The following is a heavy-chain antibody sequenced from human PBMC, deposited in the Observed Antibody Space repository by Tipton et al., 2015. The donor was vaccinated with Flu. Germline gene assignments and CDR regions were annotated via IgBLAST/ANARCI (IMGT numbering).Heavy chain of an antibody. CDR2: IRYDGSNK. CDR3: AKEEGYCSSTSCQITYYYYGMDV. CDR1: GFTFSSYG. J-gene: IGHJ6*02. D-gene: IGHD2-2*01. V-gene: IGHV3-30*02. Sequence: GSLRLSCAASGFTFSSYGMHWVRQAPGKGLEWVAFIRYDGSNKYYADSVKGRFTISRDNSKNTLYLQMNSLRAEDTAVYYCAKEEGYCSSTSCQITYYYYGMDVWGQGTMVTVSS.